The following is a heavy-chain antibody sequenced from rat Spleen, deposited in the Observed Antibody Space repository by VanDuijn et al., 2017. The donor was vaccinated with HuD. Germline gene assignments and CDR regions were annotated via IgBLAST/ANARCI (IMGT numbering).Heavy chain of an antibody. CDR1: GFTLSDYV. J-gene: IGHJ2*01. CDR3: ARRPGDFDY. D-gene: IGHD1-4*01. Sequence: EVQLVESGGGLVQPGRSLKLSCAASGFTLSDYVMHWIRQAPTKGLEWVATISYDGSSTYYRDSVKGRFTISRDNARGTLYLQMDSLRSEDTATYYCARRPGDFDYWGQGVMVTVSS. V-gene: IGHV5-29*01. CDR2: ISYDGSST.